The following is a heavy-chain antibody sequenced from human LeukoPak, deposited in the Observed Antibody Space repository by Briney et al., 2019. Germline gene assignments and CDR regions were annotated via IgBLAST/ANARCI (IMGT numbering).Heavy chain of an antibody. Sequence: SETLSLTCAVYGGSFSGYYWSWIRQPPGKGLEWIGEINHSGSTNYNPSLKSRVTISVDTSKNHFSLKLSSVTAADTAVYYCAITHYDILTGYHKYMDVWGKGTTVTISS. CDR2: INHSGST. CDR3: AITHYDILTGYHKYMDV. D-gene: IGHD3-9*01. J-gene: IGHJ6*03. V-gene: IGHV4-34*01. CDR1: GGSFSGYY.